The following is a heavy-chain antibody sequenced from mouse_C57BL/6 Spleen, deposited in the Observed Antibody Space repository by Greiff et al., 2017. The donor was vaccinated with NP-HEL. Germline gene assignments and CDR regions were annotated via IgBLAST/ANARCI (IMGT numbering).Heavy chain of an antibody. CDR2: ISYDGSN. CDR3: ASDYYGSSYPFAY. V-gene: IGHV3-6*01. J-gene: IGHJ3*01. Sequence: DVQLQESGPGLVKPSQSLSLTCSVTGYSITSGYYWNWIRQFPGNKQEWMGYISYDGSNNYNPSLKNRISITRDTSKNQFFLKLNSVTTEDTATYYCASDYYGSSYPFAYWGQGTLVTVSA. CDR1: GYSITSGYY. D-gene: IGHD1-1*01.